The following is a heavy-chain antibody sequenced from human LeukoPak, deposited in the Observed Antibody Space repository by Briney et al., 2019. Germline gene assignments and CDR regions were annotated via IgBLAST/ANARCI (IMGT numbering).Heavy chain of an antibody. V-gene: IGHV3-74*01. CDR1: GFTFSSYW. D-gene: IGHD2-15*01. J-gene: IGHJ4*02. Sequence: GGSLRLSCAASGFTFSSYWMHWVRQAPGKGLVWVSCIDSDSSSTSYADSVKGRFTISRDDAKNTLYLQMNRLRAEATALYYCLIGDCTGGSGRSPHFYCDYWRQGTLVSVSS. CDR2: IDSDSSST. CDR3: LIGDCTGGSGRSPHFYCDY.